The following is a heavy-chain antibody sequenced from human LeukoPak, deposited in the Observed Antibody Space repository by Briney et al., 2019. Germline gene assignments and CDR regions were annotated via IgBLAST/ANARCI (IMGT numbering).Heavy chain of an antibody. CDR2: IHYSGST. CDR1: GGSISSSSYY. J-gene: IGHJ3*02. Sequence: KPSETLSLTCTVSGGSISSSSYYWGWIRQPPGKGLEWIGSIHYSGSTYYNLSLKSRVTISVDTSKNQFSLKVKSVNAADTAVYYCARPRASRTYPNDAFDIWGQGTMVTVSS. V-gene: IGHV4-39*01. D-gene: IGHD2-2*01. CDR3: ARPRASRTYPNDAFDI.